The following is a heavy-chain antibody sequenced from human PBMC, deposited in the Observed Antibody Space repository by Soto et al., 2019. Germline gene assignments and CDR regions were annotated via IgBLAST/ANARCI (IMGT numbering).Heavy chain of an antibody. CDR1: GFTFNNYA. CDR2: VSASGGTT. V-gene: IGHV3-23*01. CDR3: AKDRTSWHTRGLDY. D-gene: IGHD6-13*01. Sequence: EVQLLESGGGLVQPGGSLRLSCAASGFTFNNYAMSWVRQAPGKGLEWVSAVSASGGTTYYADSVRGRFTISRDNSKNTLDLKMNSLRAEGTAIYYCAKDRTSWHTRGLDYWGQGTLVTVSS. J-gene: IGHJ4*02.